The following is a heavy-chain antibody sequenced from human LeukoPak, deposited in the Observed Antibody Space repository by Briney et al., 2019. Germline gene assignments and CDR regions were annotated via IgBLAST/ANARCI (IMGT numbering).Heavy chain of an antibody. CDR2: MYYSGSA. Sequence: SETLSLTCTVSGDSITSYYWSWIRQPPGKGPEWIGYMYYSGSANYHPSLKSRVTISVDTSKNQFSLKLSSATAADTAVYYCAREGRVANRGYYFDYWSQGALVTVSS. D-gene: IGHD5-12*01. J-gene: IGHJ4*02. CDR3: AREGRVANRGYYFDY. V-gene: IGHV4-59*01. CDR1: GDSITSYY.